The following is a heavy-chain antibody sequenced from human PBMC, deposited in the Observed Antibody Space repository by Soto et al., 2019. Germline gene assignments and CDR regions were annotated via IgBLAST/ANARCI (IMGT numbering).Heavy chain of an antibody. CDR2: VISDGNTI. J-gene: IGHJ5*02. CDR3: ATAEVDH. CDR1: GFTFGNHW. Sequence: EVQLVESGGGLVQPGGSLRLSCAASGFTFGNHWMHWVRQAPGKGLEWVSRVISDGNTIDYADSVKGRFTVSRDNAKSTLYLQMNSLRPEDTAVYYCATAEVDHWGPGTLVTVSS. V-gene: IGHV3-74*01.